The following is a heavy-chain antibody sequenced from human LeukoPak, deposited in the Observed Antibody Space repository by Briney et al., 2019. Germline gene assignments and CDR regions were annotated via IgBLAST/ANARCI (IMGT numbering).Heavy chain of an antibody. CDR3: ARVGLLFEFDY. V-gene: IGHV3-11*01. J-gene: IGHJ4*02. CDR2: ISSSGSTI. Sequence: LSLTCAVSGGSISSSNWWSWVRQAPGKGLEWVSYISSSGSTIYYADSVKGRFTISRDNAKNSLYLQMNSLRAEDTAVYYCARVGLLFEFDYWGQGTLVTVSS. D-gene: IGHD3-16*01. CDR1: GGSISSSNW.